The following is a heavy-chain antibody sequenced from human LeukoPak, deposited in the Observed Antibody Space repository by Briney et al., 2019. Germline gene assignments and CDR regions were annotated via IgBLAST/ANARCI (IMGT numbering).Heavy chain of an antibody. J-gene: IGHJ4*02. Sequence: GGSLRLSCAASGIIFSSYGMHWVRQAPGKGLEWVAVISNDGSNKYYADSVKGRFTISRDNSKNTVYLQMNSLRAEDTAVYYCAKSESSSGYYHIDYWGQGTLVTVSS. CDR1: GIIFSSYG. CDR2: ISNDGSNK. CDR3: AKSESSSGYYHIDY. V-gene: IGHV3-30*18. D-gene: IGHD3-22*01.